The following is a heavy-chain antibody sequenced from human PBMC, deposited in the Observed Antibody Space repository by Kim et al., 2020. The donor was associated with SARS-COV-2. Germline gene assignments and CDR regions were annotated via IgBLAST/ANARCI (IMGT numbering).Heavy chain of an antibody. Sequence: SETLSLTCNVSGGFVGSGNYFWSWIRQPPGKRPECIGYISHLGNTDYSSSPKSRVTISLDPSNKHFSLRLTSVTAADTAIYYCAKGVVPGLFDSWGQGTLVTVSS. CDR3: AKGVVPGLFDS. CDR1: GGFVGSGNYF. CDR2: ISHLGNT. V-gene: IGHV4-61*01. D-gene: IGHD3-3*01. J-gene: IGHJ4*02.